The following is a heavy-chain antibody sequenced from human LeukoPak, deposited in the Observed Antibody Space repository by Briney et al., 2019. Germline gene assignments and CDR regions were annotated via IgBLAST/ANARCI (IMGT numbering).Heavy chain of an antibody. CDR3: AREGYSSGSAPAFNL. V-gene: IGHV3-30*03. CDR1: GFTFSSYS. D-gene: IGHD6-25*01. Sequence: PGGSLRLSCAASGFTFSSYSMNWVRQAPGKGLEWVSVITPDGKTQHYVDSVKGRFTISGDNSKNTVYLQMNGLRSDDTATYYCAREGYSSGSAPAFNLWGQGTMVTVSS. CDR2: ITPDGKTQ. J-gene: IGHJ3*01.